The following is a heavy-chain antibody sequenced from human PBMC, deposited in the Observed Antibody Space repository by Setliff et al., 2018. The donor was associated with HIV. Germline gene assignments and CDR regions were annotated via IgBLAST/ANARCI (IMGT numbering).Heavy chain of an antibody. D-gene: IGHD3-3*01. CDR3: ARPLTPSYNFWGDAFSI. Sequence: SETLSLTCTVSGGSISSGDYYWSWIRQPPGKGLEWIGYIYYSGSTYYNPSLRSRVTISVDTSKNQFSLKLTSVTAADTAVYYCARPLTPSYNFWGDAFSIWGQGTMVTVSS. V-gene: IGHV4-30-4*08. J-gene: IGHJ3*02. CDR1: GGSISSGDYY. CDR2: IYYSGST.